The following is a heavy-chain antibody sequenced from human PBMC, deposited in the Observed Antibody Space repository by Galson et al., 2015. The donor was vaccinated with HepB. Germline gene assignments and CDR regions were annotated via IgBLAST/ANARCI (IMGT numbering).Heavy chain of an antibody. Sequence: SVKVSCKASGYSFTSYYMHWVRQAPGQGLEWMGIINPSGGSTSYAQKLQGRVTMTRDTSTSTVYMELSSLRSEDTAVYYCARDFHPPMAHYYGMDVWGQGTTVTVSS. CDR1: GYSFTSYY. CDR2: INPSGGST. D-gene: IGHD5-24*01. J-gene: IGHJ6*02. CDR3: ARDFHPPMAHYYGMDV. V-gene: IGHV1-46*04.